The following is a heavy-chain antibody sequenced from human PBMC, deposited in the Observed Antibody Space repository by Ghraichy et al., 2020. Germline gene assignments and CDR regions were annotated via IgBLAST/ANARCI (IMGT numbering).Heavy chain of an antibody. CDR3: ARSRITMVRGVDIEYFQH. V-gene: IGHV3-33*01. D-gene: IGHD3-10*01. J-gene: IGHJ1*01. CDR1: GFTFSSYG. Sequence: GGSLRLSCAASGFTFSSYGMHWVRQAPGKGLEWVAVIWYDGSNKYYADSVKGRFTISRDNSKNTLYLQMNSLRAEDTAVYYCARSRITMVRGVDIEYFQHWGQGTLVTVSS. CDR2: IWYDGSNK.